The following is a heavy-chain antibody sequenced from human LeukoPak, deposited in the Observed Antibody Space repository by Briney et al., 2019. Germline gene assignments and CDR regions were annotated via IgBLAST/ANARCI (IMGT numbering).Heavy chain of an antibody. CDR2: IYYNGRT. CDR1: GGSISTYY. V-gene: IGHV4-59*01. Sequence: SETLSLTCTVSGGSISTYYWSWIRQPPGKGLEWIGYIYYNGRTNYNPSLKSRVTISLDTSKNQFSLKLSSVTAADTAVYYCASERYTSGWYGYYFDYWGQGTLVTVSS. CDR3: ASERYTSGWYGYYFDY. J-gene: IGHJ4*02. D-gene: IGHD6-19*01.